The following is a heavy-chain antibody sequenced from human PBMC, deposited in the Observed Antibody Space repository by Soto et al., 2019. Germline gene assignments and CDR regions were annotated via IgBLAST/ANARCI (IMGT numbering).Heavy chain of an antibody. Sequence: ASVKASCKASGGTFSSYAISWVRQAPGQGLEWMGGIIPIFGTANYAQKFQGRVTITADESTSTAYMELSSLRSEDTAVYYCARVLNFVLVQAEEHYYNGRDVWAQGTTVTVSS. J-gene: IGHJ6*02. CDR2: IIPIFGTA. D-gene: IGHD2-2*01. CDR1: GGTFSSYA. V-gene: IGHV1-69*13. CDR3: ARVLNFVLVQAEEHYYNGRDV.